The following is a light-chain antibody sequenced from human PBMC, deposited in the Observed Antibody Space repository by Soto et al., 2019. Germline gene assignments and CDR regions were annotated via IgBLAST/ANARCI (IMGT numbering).Light chain of an antibody. CDR3: QQYDHLPYT. CDR2: DAS. V-gene: IGKV1-33*01. CDR1: QDISNY. J-gene: IGKJ2*01. Sequence: DIPMTQSPSSLSASVGDRVTITCQAIQDISNYLNWYQQKPGKAPKLLIYDASNLETGVASRFSGSGSGTDFTFTISSLQPEDIATYYCQQYDHLPYTCGQWTKLEIK.